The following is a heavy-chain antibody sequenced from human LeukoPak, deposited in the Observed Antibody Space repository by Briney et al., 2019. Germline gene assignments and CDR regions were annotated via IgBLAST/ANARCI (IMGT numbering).Heavy chain of an antibody. J-gene: IGHJ4*02. Sequence: ASVKVSCKASGYSFTSYGITWVRQAPGQGLEWMGWISTYDGNANYAQKLQGRVTMTTDTSTSTAYMELRSLRSDDTAVYYCARDYEWDSSGFDYWGQGTLVTVSS. V-gene: IGHV1-18*01. CDR2: ISTYDGNA. CDR1: GYSFTSYG. CDR3: ARDYEWDSSGFDY. D-gene: IGHD3-22*01.